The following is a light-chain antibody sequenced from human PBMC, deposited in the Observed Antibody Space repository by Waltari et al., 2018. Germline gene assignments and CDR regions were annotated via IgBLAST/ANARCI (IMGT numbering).Light chain of an antibody. V-gene: IGLV3-1*01. Sequence: SYELTQPPSVSVSPGQTASITRSGDKLGDKYACWYQQKPGQSPVLVIYQDSQRPSGFPGRFSGSNSGNTATLTISGTQAMDEADYYCQAWDSSTAVFGGGTKLAVL. J-gene: IGLJ2*01. CDR2: QDS. CDR1: KLGDKY. CDR3: QAWDSSTAV.